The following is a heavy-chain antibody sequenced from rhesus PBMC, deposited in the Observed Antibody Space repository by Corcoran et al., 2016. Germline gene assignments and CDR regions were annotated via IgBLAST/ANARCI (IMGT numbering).Heavy chain of an antibody. CDR1: GGPISSGYE. V-gene: IGHV4-76*01. Sequence: QVQLQESGPGVVKPSETLSLTCAVSGGPISSGYEWSWIRQPPGKGVEWIGYNYGSSSSTNYNPSLKNRLTISKDSAKNQFSLKLSSLTAADTAVYYWARDYYTGGAFDFWGQGLRVTVSS. CDR2: NYGSSSST. J-gene: IGHJ3*01. CDR3: ARDYYTGGAFDF. D-gene: IGHD3-16*01.